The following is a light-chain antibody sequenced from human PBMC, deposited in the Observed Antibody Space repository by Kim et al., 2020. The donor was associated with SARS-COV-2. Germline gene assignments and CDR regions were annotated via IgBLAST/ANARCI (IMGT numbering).Light chain of an antibody. CDR2: DVS. Sequence: GQSVTIACTGTSSYVGDYNYVSWYQQHPGKAPKLMIYDVSKRPSGVPDRFSGSKSGNTASLTVSGLQAEDEADYYCSSFTGSNTLVFGGGTQLTVL. CDR1: SSYVGDYNY. J-gene: IGLJ3*02. CDR3: SSFTGSNTLV. V-gene: IGLV2-8*01.